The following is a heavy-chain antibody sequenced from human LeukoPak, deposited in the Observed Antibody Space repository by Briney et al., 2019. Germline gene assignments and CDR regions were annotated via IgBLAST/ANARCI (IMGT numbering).Heavy chain of an antibody. D-gene: IGHD3-3*01. Sequence: AGGSLRLSCAASGFTFSSYAMSWVRQAPGKGLEWVSAISGSGGSTYYADSVKGRFTISRDNSKNTLYLQMNSLRAEDTAVYYCAKRASLDYDFWSGLTDYWGQGTLVTVSS. J-gene: IGHJ4*02. CDR3: AKRASLDYDFWSGLTDY. CDR2: ISGSGGST. CDR1: GFTFSSYA. V-gene: IGHV3-23*01.